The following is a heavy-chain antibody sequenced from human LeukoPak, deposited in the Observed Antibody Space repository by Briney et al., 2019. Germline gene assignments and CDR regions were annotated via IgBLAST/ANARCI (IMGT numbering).Heavy chain of an antibody. CDR1: GFTFSSYS. J-gene: IGHJ4*02. CDR2: ISSSSSYI. V-gene: IGHV3-21*01. Sequence: GGSLRLSCAASGFTFSSYSMNWVRQAPGKGLEWVSSISSSSSYIYYADSVKGRFTISRDNAKNSLYLQMNSLRAEDTAVYYCGRDGDIVVVPVAMGYMAAPAIEDHWGQGTLVTVSS. D-gene: IGHD2-2*01. CDR3: GRDGDIVVVPVAMGYMAAPAIEDH.